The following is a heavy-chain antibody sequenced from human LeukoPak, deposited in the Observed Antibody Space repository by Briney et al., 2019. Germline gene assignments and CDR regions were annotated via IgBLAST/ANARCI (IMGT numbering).Heavy chain of an antibody. CDR1: GFTLSGYW. V-gene: IGHV3-74*01. Sequence: GGSLRLSCAASGFTLSGYWVHWVRQAPGKGLVWVARINPDGSIRNYADSVKGRFTVSRDNAKNTLFLQMNSLRAEDTALYYCASDFHGAHDYWGQGTLVTVSS. D-gene: IGHD4-17*01. J-gene: IGHJ4*02. CDR2: INPDGSIR. CDR3: ASDFHGAHDY.